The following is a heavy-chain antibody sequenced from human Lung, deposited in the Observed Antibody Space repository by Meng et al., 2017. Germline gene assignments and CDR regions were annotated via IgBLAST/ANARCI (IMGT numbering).Heavy chain of an antibody. CDR1: GGSITSSTW. J-gene: IGHJ4*02. CDR2: IFHSGST. CDR3: ARFDISSSGRGDY. D-gene: IGHD1-26*01. Sequence: ESGPGLVKPSGTLSLTCAVSGGSITSSTWWSWVRQTPGKGLEWFGEIFHSGSTNYNPPLESRVTISVDKSTNQFSLKVYSVTAADTATYYCARFDISSSGRGDYWGQGILVTVSS. V-gene: IGHV4-4*02.